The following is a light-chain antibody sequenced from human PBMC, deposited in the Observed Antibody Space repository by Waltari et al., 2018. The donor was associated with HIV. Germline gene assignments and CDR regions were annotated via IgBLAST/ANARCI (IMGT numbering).Light chain of an antibody. J-gene: IGLJ3*02. Sequence: QSVLTQPPSVSGAPGQRVTISCSGSRSNIGARFDVHWYQQIPGTAPKLLIYGNSNRPSGVPDRFSGSKSGTSASLAITGLQAEDEADYYCQSYDSSQSGSVFGGGTKLTVL. CDR1: RSNIGARFD. V-gene: IGLV1-40*01. CDR2: GNS. CDR3: QSYDSSQSGSV.